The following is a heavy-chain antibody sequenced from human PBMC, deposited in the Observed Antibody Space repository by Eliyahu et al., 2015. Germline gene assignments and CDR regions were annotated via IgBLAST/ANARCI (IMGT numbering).Heavy chain of an antibody. D-gene: IGHD6-13*01. CDR2: IXYSGST. CDR1: GXXISRYY. J-gene: IGHJ4*02. Sequence: QVQLQESGPGLVKPSETLSLTCTVXGXXISRYYWSWIRQPPGKGLEWIXYIXYSGSTNYXPSLKSRVTISVDTSKNQFSLKLSSVTAADTAVYYCAVSGYSSSWKIRGYFDYWGQGTLVTVSS. CDR3: AVSGYSSSWKIRGYFDY. V-gene: IGHV4-59*01.